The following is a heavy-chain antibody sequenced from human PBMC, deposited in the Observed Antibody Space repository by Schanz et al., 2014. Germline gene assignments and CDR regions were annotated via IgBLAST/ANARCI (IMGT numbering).Heavy chain of an antibody. D-gene: IGHD3-22*01. CDR2: IRSKTYGGTT. CDR1: GFTFENFP. J-gene: IGHJ4*02. Sequence: DVQLVESGGGLVEPGQSLRLSCTVSGFTFENFPMSWFRQAPGKGLERVGLIRSKTYGGTTEYAASVIGRFTISRDDSRGIAYLQMDILKTEDTAKYFCTRGLGTMIVAVFDHWAQGTQVIVSS. CDR3: TRGLGTMIVAVFDH. V-gene: IGHV3-49*02.